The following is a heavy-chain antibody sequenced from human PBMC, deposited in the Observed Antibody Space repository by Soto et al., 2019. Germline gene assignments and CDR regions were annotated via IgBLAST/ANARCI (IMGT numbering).Heavy chain of an antibody. V-gene: IGHV4-34*01. CDR3: ARIMIVVTIRGDAFDI. D-gene: IGHD3-22*01. Sequence: QVQLHQWGAGLLKPSETLSLTCAVYSGSFSGYYWSWIRQPPGKGLEWIGEIDHAGATNYNPSLNSRVTRSMDTSKNQFSLKLSSVTAADTAVYYCARIMIVVTIRGDAFDIWGQGTMVTVSS. CDR2: IDHAGAT. J-gene: IGHJ3*02. CDR1: SGSFSGYY.